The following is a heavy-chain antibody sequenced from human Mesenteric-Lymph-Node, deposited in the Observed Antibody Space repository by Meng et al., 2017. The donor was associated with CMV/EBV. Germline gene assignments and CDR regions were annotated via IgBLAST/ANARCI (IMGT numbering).Heavy chain of an antibody. Sequence: QVQLVQSRAEVGKPRASVMVACKASGYTFTDFYIHWVRQAPGQGLEWMGRINPNSGVSNSAQNFQGRVTMTRDTSISTAYMELGRLTSDDTAVYYCARDNVNPEGFDPWGQGTLVTVYS. D-gene: IGHD2/OR15-2a*01. CDR1: GYTFTDFY. CDR2: INPNSGVS. V-gene: IGHV1-2*06. J-gene: IGHJ5*02. CDR3: ARDNVNPEGFDP.